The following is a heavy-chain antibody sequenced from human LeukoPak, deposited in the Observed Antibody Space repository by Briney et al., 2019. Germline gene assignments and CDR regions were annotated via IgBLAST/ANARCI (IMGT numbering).Heavy chain of an antibody. CDR3: ARASSEGIYYFDY. Sequence: GGSLRLSCAASGFTFSFYAMTWVRQAPGKGLEWVSGINWNGGSTGYADSVKGRFTISRDNAKNSLYLQMNSLRAEDTALYYCARASSEGIYYFDYWGQGTLVTVSS. D-gene: IGHD2-15*01. V-gene: IGHV3-20*04. CDR1: GFTFSFYA. CDR2: INWNGGST. J-gene: IGHJ4*02.